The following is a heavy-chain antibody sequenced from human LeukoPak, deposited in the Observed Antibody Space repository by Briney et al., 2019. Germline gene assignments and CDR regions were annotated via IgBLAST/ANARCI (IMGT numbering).Heavy chain of an antibody. CDR1: GFRFSDYY. V-gene: IGHV3-11*01. J-gene: IGHJ4*02. Sequence: PGGSLRLSCAASGFRFSDYYMSWIRQAPGKGLEWVSSISRGGNSKYSADSVKGRFTISRDNAKNSLDLQMDSLRPDDTAVYYCARDQFLDSWGQGTLVTVSS. CDR3: ARDQFLDS. CDR2: ISRGGNSK.